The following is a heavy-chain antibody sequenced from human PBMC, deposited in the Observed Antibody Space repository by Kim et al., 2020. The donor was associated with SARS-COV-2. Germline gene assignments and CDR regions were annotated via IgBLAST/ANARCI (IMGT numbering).Heavy chain of an antibody. J-gene: IGHJ4*02. D-gene: IGHD6-19*01. V-gene: IGHV3-30*04. CDR2: ISYDGSKA. CDR3: ERDQGKLCGWTRPPLFDY. CDR1: GFTLSFNA. Sequence: GGSLRLSCAASGFTLSFNAMHWVRQAPGKGLEWVAVISYDGSKAFYVGSVVGRFTISRDNLKKMIYLEMNSLRAEDTALYFCERDQGKLCGWTRPPLFDYSGQGSLITVSS.